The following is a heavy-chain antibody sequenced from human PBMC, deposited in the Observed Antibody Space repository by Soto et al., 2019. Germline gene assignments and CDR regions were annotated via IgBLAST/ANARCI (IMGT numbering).Heavy chain of an antibody. V-gene: IGHV3-53*01. J-gene: IGHJ4*02. Sequence: LRLSCAASGFTVSSNYMSWVRQAPGKGLEWVSVIYSGGSTYYADSVKGRFTISRDNSNNTLYLQMNSLRAEDTAVYYCARGGTTVQRLDYWGQGALVTVSS. CDR3: ARGGTTVQRLDY. D-gene: IGHD4-4*01. CDR2: IYSGGST. CDR1: GFTVSSNY.